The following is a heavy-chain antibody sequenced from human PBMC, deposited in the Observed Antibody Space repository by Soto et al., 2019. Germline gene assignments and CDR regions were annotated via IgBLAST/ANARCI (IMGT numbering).Heavy chain of an antibody. V-gene: IGHV4-31*03. CDR3: ASGLGYKA. CDR1: GDSVSSSSYY. J-gene: IGHJ5*02. D-gene: IGHD5-12*01. Sequence: QVQLQESGPGLVKPSQTLSLTCTVSGDSVSSSSYYWSWLRQHPGKGLEWAGYIHHSGTTYYNPSLKSRILLSVDTSKYQFSRRLSSVTAADTAVYYCASGLGYKAWGQGTLVTVSS. CDR2: IHHSGTT.